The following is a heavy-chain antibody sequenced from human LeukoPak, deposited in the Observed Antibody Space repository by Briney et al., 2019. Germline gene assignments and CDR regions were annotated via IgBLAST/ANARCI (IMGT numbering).Heavy chain of an antibody. V-gene: IGHV4-39*01. D-gene: IGHD6-13*01. J-gene: IGHJ4*02. Sequence: SETLSLTCTVSGGSISSSSYYWGWIRQPPGKGLEWIGSIYYSGSTYYNPSLKSRVTISVDTSKNQFSLKLSSVTAADTAVYYRARPNPYVGAAAYFDYWGQGTLVTVSS. CDR1: GGSISSSSYY. CDR3: ARPNPYVGAAAYFDY. CDR2: IYYSGST.